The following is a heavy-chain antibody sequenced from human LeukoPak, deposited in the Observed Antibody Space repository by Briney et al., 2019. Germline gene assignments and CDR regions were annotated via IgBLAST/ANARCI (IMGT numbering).Heavy chain of an antibody. D-gene: IGHD3-3*01. J-gene: IGHJ4*02. CDR3: AREGGVTIFGVGRQNPKGFDY. CDR2: IIPIFGTA. V-gene: IGHV1-69*01. Sequence: SVEVSCKASGGTFSSYAISWVRQAPGQGLEWMGGIIPIFGTANYAQKFQGRVTITADESTSTAYMELSSLRSEDTAVYYCAREGGVTIFGVGRQNPKGFDYWGQGTLVTVSS. CDR1: GGTFSSYA.